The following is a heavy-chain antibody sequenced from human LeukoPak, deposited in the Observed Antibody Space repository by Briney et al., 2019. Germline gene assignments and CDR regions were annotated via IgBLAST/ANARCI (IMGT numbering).Heavy chain of an antibody. CDR2: INWNSGTI. D-gene: IGHD1-14*01. CDR1: GFTFDDYG. Sequence: PGGSLRLSCAASGFTFDDYGMYWVRQSPGKGLEWVAGINWNSGTIAYADSVKGRFTISRDNAKNSLYLQMNSLRAEDTALYYCAKDIAKGNQIDYGMDVWGQGTTVTVSS. V-gene: IGHV3-9*01. CDR3: AKDIAKGNQIDYGMDV. J-gene: IGHJ6*02.